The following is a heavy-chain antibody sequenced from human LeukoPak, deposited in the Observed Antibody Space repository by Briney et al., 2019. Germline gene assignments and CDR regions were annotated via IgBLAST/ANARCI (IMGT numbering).Heavy chain of an antibody. CDR3: ARGRVYYYYYMDV. J-gene: IGHJ6*03. CDR2: INHSGST. CDR1: GGSFSGYY. Sequence: PSETLSLTCAVYGGSFSGYYWSWIRQPPGKGLEWIGEINHSGSTNYNPSLKSRVTISADTSKNQFSLKLSSVTAADTAVYYCARGRVYYYYYMDVWGKGTTVTVSS. V-gene: IGHV4-34*01.